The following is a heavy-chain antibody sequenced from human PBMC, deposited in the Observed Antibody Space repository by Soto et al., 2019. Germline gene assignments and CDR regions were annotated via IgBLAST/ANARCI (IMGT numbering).Heavy chain of an antibody. D-gene: IGHD3-10*01. CDR3: ARTPYYGSGRGWFDP. CDR2: IYYSGST. Sequence: QVQLQESGPGLVKPSQTLSLTCTVSGGSISSGGYYWSWIRQHPGKGLEWIGYIYYSGSTYYNPSLKSPVTISVDTSKIQFSRKLSAVTVADTAVDYCARTPYYGSGRGWFDPWGQGALVTVSS. J-gene: IGHJ5*02. V-gene: IGHV4-31*01. CDR1: GGSISSGGYY.